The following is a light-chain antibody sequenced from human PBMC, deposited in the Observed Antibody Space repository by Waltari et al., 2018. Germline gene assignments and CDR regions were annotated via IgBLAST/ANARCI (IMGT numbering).Light chain of an antibody. Sequence: DIQMTQSPPTLSASVGDRVTITCRASQTINGWLDWYQQKPGKAPELLIHDASTLESGVPPRFSGSGSGTEFTLTISSVQPEDVATYYCQQYLLFWTFGQGTRVEIK. CDR1: QTINGW. CDR3: QQYLLFWT. CDR2: DAS. J-gene: IGKJ1*01. V-gene: IGKV1-5*01.